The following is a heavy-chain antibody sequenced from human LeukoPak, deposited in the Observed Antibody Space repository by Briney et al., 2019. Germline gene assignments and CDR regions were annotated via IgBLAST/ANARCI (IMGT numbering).Heavy chain of an antibody. V-gene: IGHV3-23*01. CDR3: ARDLVGATFAD. J-gene: IGHJ4*02. Sequence: GGSLRLSCAASGFTFSSYAMSWVRQAPGKGLEWVSAISGSGGNTYYADSVKGRLTISRDNSKNTLYLQMNSLRAEDTAVYYCARDLVGATFADWGQGTLVTVSS. D-gene: IGHD1-26*01. CDR1: GFTFSSYA. CDR2: ISGSGGNT.